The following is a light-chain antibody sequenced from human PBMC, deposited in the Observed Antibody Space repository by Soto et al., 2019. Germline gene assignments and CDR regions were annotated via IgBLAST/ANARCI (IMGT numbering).Light chain of an antibody. Sequence: DIRMTQSPSSLSASVGARVTHTCQASQDIRIYVNWYQQKPGKAPKLLIYDASILETGVPSRFSGSGSGTDFTLTISSLQPEDFATYYCQQLNSYPQTFGQGTKVDIK. J-gene: IGKJ1*01. CDR3: QQLNSYPQT. V-gene: IGKV1-33*01. CDR2: DAS. CDR1: QDIRIY.